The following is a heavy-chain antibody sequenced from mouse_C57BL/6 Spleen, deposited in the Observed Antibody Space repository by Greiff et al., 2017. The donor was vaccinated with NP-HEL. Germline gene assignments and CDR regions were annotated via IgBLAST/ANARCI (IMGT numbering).Heavy chain of an antibody. CDR2: IDPETGGT. CDR1: GYTFTDYE. Sequence: QVQLQQSGAELVRPGASVTLSCKASGYTFTDYEMHWVKQTPVHGLEWIGAIDPETGGTAYNQKFKGKAILTADKSSSTAYMELRSLTSEDSAVYYCTRGVEGAMDYWGQGTSVTVSS. CDR3: TRGVEGAMDY. V-gene: IGHV1-15*01. J-gene: IGHJ4*01.